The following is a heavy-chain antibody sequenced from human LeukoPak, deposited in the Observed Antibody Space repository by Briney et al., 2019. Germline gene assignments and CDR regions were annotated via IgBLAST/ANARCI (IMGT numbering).Heavy chain of an antibody. CDR2: IIPIFGTA. Sequence: SVKVSCKASGGTFSSYAISRVRQAPGQGLEWMGGIIPIFGTANYAQKFQGRVTITADKSTSTAYMELSSLRSEDTAVYYCARDPTYYYDSSGYSYMDVWGKGTTDTVSS. CDR1: GGTFSSYA. CDR3: ARDPTYYYDSSGYSYMDV. J-gene: IGHJ6*03. D-gene: IGHD3-22*01. V-gene: IGHV1-69*06.